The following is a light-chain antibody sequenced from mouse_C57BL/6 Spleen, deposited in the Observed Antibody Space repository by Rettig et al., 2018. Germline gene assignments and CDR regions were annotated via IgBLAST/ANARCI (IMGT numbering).Light chain of an antibody. V-gene: IGKV5-39*01. Sequence: DIVMTQSPATLSVTPGDRVPLSCRASQCISDYLHWYQQKSHESPRLLIKYASQSISGIPSRFSGSGSGSDFTLSINSVEPEDVGVYYCQNGHSFPWTFGGGTKLEIK. CDR3: QNGHSFPWT. CDR1: QCISDY. CDR2: YAS. J-gene: IGKJ1*01.